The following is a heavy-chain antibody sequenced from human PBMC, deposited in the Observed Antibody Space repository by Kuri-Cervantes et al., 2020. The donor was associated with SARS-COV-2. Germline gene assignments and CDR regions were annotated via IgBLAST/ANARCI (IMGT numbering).Heavy chain of an antibody. CDR2: SSNKVYRYTT. Sequence: GESLKISCATSGFTFSDHYIDWVRQAPGKGLEWVGLSSNKVYRYTTEYATSVKGRFTISRDFSKNSLSLQMDSLTTEDTAVYYCARSLTTTYSFWGQGTLVTVSS. CDR3: ARSLTTTYSF. V-gene: IGHV3-72*01. J-gene: IGHJ1*01. CDR1: GFTFSDHY. D-gene: IGHD4-11*01.